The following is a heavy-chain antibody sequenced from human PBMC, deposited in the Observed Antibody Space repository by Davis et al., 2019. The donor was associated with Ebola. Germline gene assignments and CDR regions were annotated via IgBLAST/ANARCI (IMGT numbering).Heavy chain of an antibody. D-gene: IGHD3-22*01. CDR2: IFPVFNIV. V-gene: IGHV1-69*13. Sequence: SVKVSCKTSGYSFTSHGINWVRQAPGQGLEWMGGIFPVFNIVNYAQKFQGRVTISADESTSTAYMEVSSLRPEDTAIYYCATDSRDWPLDFWGQGTVVIVSS. CDR3: ATDSRDWPLDF. CDR1: GYSFTSHG. J-gene: IGHJ4*02.